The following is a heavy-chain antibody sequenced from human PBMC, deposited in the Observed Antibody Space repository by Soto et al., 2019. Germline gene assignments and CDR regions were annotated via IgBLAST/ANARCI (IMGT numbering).Heavy chain of an antibody. V-gene: IGHV3-11*06. CDR1: GFTFSDYY. CDR2: ISGNSRFT. CDR3: ARGRGGRSPEDAFDI. D-gene: IGHD2-15*01. J-gene: IGHJ3*02. Sequence: QAQLVESGGGLVKPGGSLRVSCAASGFTFSDYYMSWIRQASGKGLERISYISGNSRFTNYADSVKGRFTISRDNAKNSVYLEMNSLRADDTAVYYCARGRGGRSPEDAFDIWGLGTMVTVSS.